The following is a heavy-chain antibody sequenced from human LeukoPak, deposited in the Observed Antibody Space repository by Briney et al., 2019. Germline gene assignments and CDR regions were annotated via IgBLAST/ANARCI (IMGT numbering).Heavy chain of an antibody. CDR2: INPSGGST. V-gene: IGHV1-46*01. CDR3: ARDGITGTIDY. J-gene: IGHJ4*02. CDR1: GYTFTSYY. D-gene: IGHD1-20*01. Sequence: ASVKVSCKASGYTFTSYYMHWVRQAPGQGLEWMGIINPSGGSTSYAQKFQGRVTMTRDTSTSTVYMELSSLRSEDTAVYNCARDGITGTIDYWGQGTLVTVSS.